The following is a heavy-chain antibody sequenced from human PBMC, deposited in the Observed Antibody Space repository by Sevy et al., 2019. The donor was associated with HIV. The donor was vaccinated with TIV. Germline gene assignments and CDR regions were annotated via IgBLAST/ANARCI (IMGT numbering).Heavy chain of an antibody. CDR1: GVSISGYY. D-gene: IGHD6-25*01. V-gene: IGHV4-59*01. CDR2: IYYSGMT. Sequence: SETLSLTCTVSGVSISGYYWSWIRQSPGKGLEWIGYIYYSGMTNYNPSLKSRFTISDDTRKNQFSLKLNSVTAADTAVYYCARAAAEYYYGMDVWGQGTKVTVSS. J-gene: IGHJ6*02. CDR3: ARAAAEYYYGMDV.